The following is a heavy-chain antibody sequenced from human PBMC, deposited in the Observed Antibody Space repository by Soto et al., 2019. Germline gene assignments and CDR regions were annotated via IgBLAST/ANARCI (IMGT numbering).Heavy chain of an antibody. J-gene: IGHJ4*02. CDR3: ALSHGPKYVFDY. CDR2: INAGNGNT. D-gene: IGHD3-10*02. Sequence: VASVKVSCKASGYTFTSYAMHWVRQAPGQRLEWMGWINAGNGNTKYSQKFQGRVTITRDTSASTAYMELSSLRSEDTAVYYCALSHGPKYVFDYWGQGTLVTVSS. V-gene: IGHV1-3*01. CDR1: GYTFTSYA.